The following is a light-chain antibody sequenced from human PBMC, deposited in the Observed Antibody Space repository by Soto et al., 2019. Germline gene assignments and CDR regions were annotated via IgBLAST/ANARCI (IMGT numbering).Light chain of an antibody. CDR2: EVT. CDR1: SSDVGGYNY. V-gene: IGLV2-8*01. CDR3: SSFAGGGNPVL. Sequence: ALTQPPSASGSLGQSVTISCTGTSSDVGGYNYVSWHQQHPGKAPKVMIYEVTKRPPGVPDRFSGSKSGNTASLTVSGLQAEDEADYYCSSFAGGGNPVLLGGGTKVTVL. J-gene: IGLJ2*01.